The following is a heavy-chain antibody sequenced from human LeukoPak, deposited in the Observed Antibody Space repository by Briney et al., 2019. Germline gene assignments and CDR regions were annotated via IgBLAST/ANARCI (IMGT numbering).Heavy chain of an antibody. CDR1: GGSISSYF. CDR3: ARGAGYCSSTSFYPFWFDP. D-gene: IGHD2-2*01. V-gene: IGHV4-59*01. Sequence: PSEALSLTCTVCGGSISSYFWSWIRQPPGKGLEWMGCIYYSGRTNYNPPLLSGGTISVDTSKNQFALTLSSVTAADTAVYYCARGAGYCSSTSFYPFWFDPWAREPWSPSPQ. J-gene: IGHJ5*02. CDR2: IYYSGRT.